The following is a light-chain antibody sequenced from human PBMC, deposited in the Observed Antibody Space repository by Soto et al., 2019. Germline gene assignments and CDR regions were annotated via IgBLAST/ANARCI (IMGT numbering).Light chain of an antibody. Sequence: QSALTQPPSASGSPGQSVTISCTGTSSDVGSYNFVSWYQHHLGKAPKLILYDVIKRPSGVPDRFSGSKSGNTASLTVSGLQAEDEADYYCSSYGGSNSFILFGGGTKLTVL. CDR2: DVI. CDR3: SSYGGSNSFIL. J-gene: IGLJ2*01. V-gene: IGLV2-8*01. CDR1: SSDVGSYNF.